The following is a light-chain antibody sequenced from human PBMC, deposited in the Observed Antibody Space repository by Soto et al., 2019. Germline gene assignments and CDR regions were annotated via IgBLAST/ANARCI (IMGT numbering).Light chain of an antibody. CDR1: SSNIGSNT. J-gene: IGLJ2*01. CDR3: ASWYDSLNGVV. Sequence: QSVLTQPPSASGTPGQRVTISCSGSSSNIGSNTVNWYQQLPGTAPKLLICTNNQRPSGVPDRFSGSKSGPSASLAISGLQSEHEADYYCASWYDSLNGVVFGGGTNLTVL. V-gene: IGLV1-44*01. CDR2: TNN.